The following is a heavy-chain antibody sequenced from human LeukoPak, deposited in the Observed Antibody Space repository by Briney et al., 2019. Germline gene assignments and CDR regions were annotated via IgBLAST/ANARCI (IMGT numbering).Heavy chain of an antibody. CDR3: ARDRGGYDRRAYFDY. V-gene: IGHV3-66*01. Sequence: GGSLRLSWAASGFTVSSNYMSWVRQAQGKGLEWVSVIYSGGSTYYADSVKGRFTISRDNSKNTLYLQMNSLRAEDTAVYYCARDRGGYDRRAYFDYWGQGTLVTVSS. CDR1: GFTVSSNY. CDR2: IYSGGST. J-gene: IGHJ4*02. D-gene: IGHD5-12*01.